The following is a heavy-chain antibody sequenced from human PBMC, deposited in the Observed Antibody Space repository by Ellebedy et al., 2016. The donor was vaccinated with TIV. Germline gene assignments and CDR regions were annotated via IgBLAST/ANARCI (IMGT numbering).Heavy chain of an antibody. CDR1: GYTFTASY. V-gene: IGHV1-2*02. D-gene: IGHD4-23*01. Sequence: ASVKVSCKAFGYTFTASYMHWVRQAPGQGLEWMGWINPITADTNYAPRFQGRVTLTRDTSITTAYMELSSLRSDDTAIYYCARTYGGNIYNWFASWGQGTLVTVSS. J-gene: IGHJ5*01. CDR2: INPITADT. CDR3: ARTYGGNIYNWFAS.